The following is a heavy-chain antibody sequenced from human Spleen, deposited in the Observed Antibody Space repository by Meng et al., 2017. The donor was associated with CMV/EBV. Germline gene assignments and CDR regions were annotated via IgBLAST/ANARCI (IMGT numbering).Heavy chain of an antibody. D-gene: IGHD4-23*01. CDR2: INSNTSGT. V-gene: IGHV1-2*02. Sequence: FTVIGYFSHWVRQAPRRRLEWMGCINSNTSGTNYGQKFQRRLTMTRDTSIRSAYMDLSSMRSDDTAVYYCAFEKDYGGNSILWFDPWGQGTLVTVSS. J-gene: IGHJ5*02. CDR3: AFEKDYGGNSILWFDP. CDR1: FTVIGYF.